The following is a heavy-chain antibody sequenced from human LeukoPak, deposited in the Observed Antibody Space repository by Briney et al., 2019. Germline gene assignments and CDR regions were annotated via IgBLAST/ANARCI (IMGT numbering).Heavy chain of an antibody. J-gene: IGHJ4*02. D-gene: IGHD5-18*01. CDR3: ANPGIQLRSSPSVDY. V-gene: IGHV3-23*01. CDR2: ISGSGGST. Sequence: GGSLRLSCAASGFTFSSYAMSWVRQAPGKGLEWVSAISGSGGSTYYADSVKGRFTISRDNSKNTLYLQMNSLRAEDTAVYYCANPGIQLRSSPSVDYWGQGTLVTVSS. CDR1: GFTFSSYA.